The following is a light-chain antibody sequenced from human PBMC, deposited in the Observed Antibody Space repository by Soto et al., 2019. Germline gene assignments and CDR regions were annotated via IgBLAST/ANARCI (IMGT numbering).Light chain of an antibody. J-gene: IGLJ1*01. Sequence: QSVLTQPPSASGTPGQRVTISCSGSSSNIGSNTVNWYQQLPGTAPKLLIYSNNQRPSGVPDRFSGSKSGTSASLAISGLQSEDESDYYCAAWDDRLNVSVFGNGPKAT. CDR1: SSNIGSNT. CDR2: SNN. CDR3: AAWDDRLNVSV. V-gene: IGLV1-44*01.